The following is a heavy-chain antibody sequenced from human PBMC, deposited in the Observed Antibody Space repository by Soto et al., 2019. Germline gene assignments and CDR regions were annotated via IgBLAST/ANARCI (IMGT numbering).Heavy chain of an antibody. J-gene: IGHJ5*02. CDR2: IYYSGST. Sequence: NPSETLSLTCTVSGGSISSGYYYWSWIRQPPGKGLEWIGYIYYSGSTYYNPSLKSRVTISVDTSKNQFSLKLSSVTAADTAVYYCAREGAAAGTVFWFDPWGQGTLVTVSS. CDR1: GGSISSGYYY. V-gene: IGHV4-30-4*01. CDR3: AREGAAAGTVFWFDP. D-gene: IGHD6-13*01.